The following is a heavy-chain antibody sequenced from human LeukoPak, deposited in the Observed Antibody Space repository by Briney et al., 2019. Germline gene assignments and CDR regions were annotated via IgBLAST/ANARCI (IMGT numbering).Heavy chain of an antibody. J-gene: IGHJ4*02. V-gene: IGHV3-23*01. D-gene: IGHD2-2*01. CDR3: AKGRSTSRGYYFDY. Sequence: GGSLRLSCAASGFTFSSFAMRWLRQAPGKGLEWVSAISGSGGSTYYADSVKGRFTISRDNSKNTLYLQMNSLRAEDTAVYYCAKGRSTSRGYYFDYWGQGTLVTVSS. CDR1: GFTFSSFA. CDR2: ISGSGGST.